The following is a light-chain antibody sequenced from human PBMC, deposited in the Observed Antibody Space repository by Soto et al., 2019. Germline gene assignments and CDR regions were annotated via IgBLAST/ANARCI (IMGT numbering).Light chain of an antibody. V-gene: IGLV1-44*01. CDR1: NSNIGSNT. Sequence: QSVLIQPPSASGTPGQRVTISCSGRNSNIGSNTVNWYQQLPGTAPKLLIYSNNQRPSGVPDRFSGSKSGTSASLAISGLQSEDEADYYCAAWDDSLNGPVFGGGTKLTVL. J-gene: IGLJ2*01. CDR3: AAWDDSLNGPV. CDR2: SNN.